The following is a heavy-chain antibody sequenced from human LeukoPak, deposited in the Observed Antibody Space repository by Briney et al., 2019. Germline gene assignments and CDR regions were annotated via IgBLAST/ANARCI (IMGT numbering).Heavy chain of an antibody. Sequence: AASVKVSCKASGYTFTGYYMHWVRQAPGQGLEWMGWINPNSGGTNYAQKFQGRVTMTRDTSISTAYMELSRLRSDDTAVYYCARDYSSSSLADYWGQGTLVTVSS. V-gene: IGHV1-2*02. J-gene: IGHJ4*02. D-gene: IGHD6-6*01. CDR2: INPNSGGT. CDR1: GYTFTGYY. CDR3: ARDYSSSSLADY.